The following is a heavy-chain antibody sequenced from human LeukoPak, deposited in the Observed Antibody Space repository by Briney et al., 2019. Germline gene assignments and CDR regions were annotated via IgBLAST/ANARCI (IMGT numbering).Heavy chain of an antibody. D-gene: IGHD3-22*01. Sequence: SETLSLTCTVSDYAITRGYYWGWIRQPPGKGPEWIASIYHSGSTYYNSSLKSRVTISVDTSNNQFSLNLRSVTAADTAVYFCARGASSGYYGGFDYWGQGTLVTVSS. CDR1: DYAITRGYY. CDR2: IYHSGST. CDR3: ARGASSGYYGGFDY. J-gene: IGHJ4*02. V-gene: IGHV4-38-2*02.